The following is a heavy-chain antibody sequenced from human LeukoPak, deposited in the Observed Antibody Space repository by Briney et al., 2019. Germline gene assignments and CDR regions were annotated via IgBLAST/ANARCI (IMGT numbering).Heavy chain of an antibody. CDR2: INPNSGGT. V-gene: IGHV1-2*02. J-gene: IGHJ4*02. D-gene: IGHD2-2*01. CDR3: ARGGAYCSSTSCYGDY. CDR1: GYTFTGYY. Sequence: ASVKVSCKASGYTFTGYYMHWVRQAPGQGLEWMGWINPNSGGTNYAQKFQGRVTMTRDTSISTAYMELSRLRSDDTAVHYCARGGAYCSSTSCYGDYWGQGTLVTVSS.